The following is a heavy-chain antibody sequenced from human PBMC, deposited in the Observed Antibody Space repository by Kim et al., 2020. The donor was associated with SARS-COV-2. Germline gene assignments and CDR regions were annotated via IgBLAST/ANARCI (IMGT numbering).Heavy chain of an antibody. D-gene: IGHD3-3*01. CDR1: GGSISSGGYY. Sequence: SETLSLTCTISGGSISSGGYYWSWIRQHPGEGLEWIVYIYYSGSTYYNPSLKSRVTISVDTSKNQFSLKLSSVTAADTAVYYCARAHRTIFGVVEYMDVWGQGTTVTVSS. CDR2: IYYSGST. V-gene: IGHV4-31*03. J-gene: IGHJ6*02. CDR3: ARAHRTIFGVVEYMDV.